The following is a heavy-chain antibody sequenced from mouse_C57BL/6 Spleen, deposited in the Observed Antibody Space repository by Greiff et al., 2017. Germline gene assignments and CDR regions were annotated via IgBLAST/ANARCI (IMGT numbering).Heavy chain of an antibody. CDR1: GYTFTDYE. CDR3: TRGDDYDAWFAY. Sequence: QVQLQQSGAELVRPGASVTLSCKASGYTFTDYEMHWVKQTPVHGLEWIGAIDPETGGTAYNQKFKGKAILTADKSSSTAYMELRSLTSEDSAVYYCTRGDDYDAWFAYWGQGTLVTVSA. V-gene: IGHV1-15*01. J-gene: IGHJ3*01. CDR2: IDPETGGT. D-gene: IGHD2-4*01.